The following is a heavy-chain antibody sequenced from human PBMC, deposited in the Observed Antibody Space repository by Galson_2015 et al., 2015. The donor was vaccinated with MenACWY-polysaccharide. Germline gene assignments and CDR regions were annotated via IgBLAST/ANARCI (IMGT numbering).Heavy chain of an antibody. D-gene: IGHD1-20*01. V-gene: IGHV3-48*02. CDR3: ARGPNWNFDY. Sequence: SLRLSCAASGFTLSTYTMTWVRQAPGKGLEWVSSVSSGSGTIYYAESVKGRFTISRDNAQSSLYLQLNSLRDEDTAVYYCARGPNWNFDYWGRGTLVTVSS. CDR2: VSSGSGTI. CDR1: GFTLSTYT. J-gene: IGHJ4*02.